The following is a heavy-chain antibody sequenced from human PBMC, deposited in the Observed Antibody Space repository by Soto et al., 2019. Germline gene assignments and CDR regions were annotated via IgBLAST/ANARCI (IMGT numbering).Heavy chain of an antibody. J-gene: IGHJ6*02. D-gene: IGHD2-21*01. CDR3: AASCVGCGGFKYCGMDV. V-gene: IGHV4-61*01. CDR1: GGSFSSISNHY. Sequence: SETLSLTCTFSGGSFSSISNHYCSWIRQPPGKGLEWIGYISYSGSTSYNPSLKSRLIISVDTSQNQVSLKLTSVTAADTAVYYCAASCVGCGGFKYCGMDVWGQGTTVTVSS. CDR2: ISYSGST.